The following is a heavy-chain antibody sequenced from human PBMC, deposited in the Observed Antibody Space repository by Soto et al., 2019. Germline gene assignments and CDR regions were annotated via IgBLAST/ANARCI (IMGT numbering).Heavy chain of an antibody. CDR1: GYTFTSYG. V-gene: IGHV1-18*01. CDR2: ISAYNGNT. CDR3: ARGGALDWLGHYYGMDV. Sequence: ASVKVSCKASGYTFTSYGISWVRQAPGQGLEWMGWISAYNGNTNYAQKLQGRVTMTTDTSTSTAYMELRSLRSDDTAVYYCARGGALDWLGHYYGMDVWGQGTTVTVSS. D-gene: IGHD3-9*01. J-gene: IGHJ6*02.